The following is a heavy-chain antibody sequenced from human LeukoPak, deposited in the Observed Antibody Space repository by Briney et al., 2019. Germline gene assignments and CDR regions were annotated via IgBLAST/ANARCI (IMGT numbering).Heavy chain of an antibody. CDR1: GGSFSGYS. CDR2: INHSGST. V-gene: IGHV4-34*01. CDR3: ARYHCSSASCPSFDS. J-gene: IGHJ4*02. Sequence: SETLSLTCAVYGGSFSGYSWTWIRQPPGKGLEWIGEINHSGSTNYNPSLKSRVTISVDTSKNQFSPKLSSVTAEDTAVYYCARYHCSSASCPSFDSWGQGTLVTVSS. D-gene: IGHD2-2*01.